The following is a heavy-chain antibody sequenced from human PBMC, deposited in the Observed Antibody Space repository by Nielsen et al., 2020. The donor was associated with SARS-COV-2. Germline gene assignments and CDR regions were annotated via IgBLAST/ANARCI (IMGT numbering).Heavy chain of an antibody. D-gene: IGHD3-3*01. CDR1: GFTFSSYS. V-gene: IGHV3-21*04. J-gene: IGHJ4*02. Sequence: GGSLRLSCAASGFTFSSYSMNWVRQAPGKGLEWVSSISSSSSYIYYADSVKGRFTISRDNAKNSLYLQMNSLRAEDTALYYCAKMSFWSGPFDYWGQGTLVTVSS. CDR3: AKMSFWSGPFDY. CDR2: ISSSSSYI.